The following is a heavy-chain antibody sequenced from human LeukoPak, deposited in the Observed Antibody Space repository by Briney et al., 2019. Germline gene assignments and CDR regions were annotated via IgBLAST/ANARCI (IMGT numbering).Heavy chain of an antibody. CDR2: ISGSGGST. CDR1: GFTFSSYA. D-gene: IGHD6-13*01. CDR3: ARAGSSSWHYFDY. Sequence: GGSLRLSCAASGFTFSSYAMSWVRQAPGKGLEWVSAISGSGGSTYYADSVKGRFTISRDNSKNSLYLQMNSLRTEDTALYYCARAGSSSWHYFDYWGQGTLVTVSS. V-gene: IGHV3-23*01. J-gene: IGHJ4*02.